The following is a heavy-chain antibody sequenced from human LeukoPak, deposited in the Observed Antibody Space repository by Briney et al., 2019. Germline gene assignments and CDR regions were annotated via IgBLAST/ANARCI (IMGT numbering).Heavy chain of an antibody. V-gene: IGHV3-48*01. J-gene: IGHJ4*02. CDR1: GFTFSSYS. CDR3: ARVQGVRGVIRSLDY. D-gene: IGHD3-10*01. Sequence: PGGSLRLSCAASGFTFSSYSMNRVRQAPGKGLEWVSYISSSSSTIYYADSVKGRFTISRDNAKNSLYLQMNSLRAEDTAVYYCARVQGVRGVIRSLDYWGQGTLVTVSS. CDR2: ISSSSSTI.